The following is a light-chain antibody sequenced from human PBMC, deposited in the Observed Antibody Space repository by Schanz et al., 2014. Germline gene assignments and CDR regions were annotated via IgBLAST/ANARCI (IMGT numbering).Light chain of an antibody. J-gene: IGKJ4*01. CDR3: QQHANWLT. V-gene: IGKV3D-20*02. CDR1: QTVSSNY. CDR2: GAS. Sequence: EIVMTQSPATLSVSPGERATLSCRASQTVSSNYLAWYQQKPGQAPRLLIYGASNRATGIPDRFSGSGSGTDFTLTVNRLEPEDFAIYYCQQHANWLTFGGGTKVEIK.